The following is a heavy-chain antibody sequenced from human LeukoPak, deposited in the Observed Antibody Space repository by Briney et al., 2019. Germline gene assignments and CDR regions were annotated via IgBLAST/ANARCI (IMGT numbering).Heavy chain of an antibody. D-gene: IGHD3-10*01. Sequence: GGSLRLSCVVSGFTFSSYSMIWVRQAPGKGLQWVANMKKDGSETKYVESVKGRFTISRDNAKNSLYLQMNSLRAEDTAVYYCGRHRSGSGTYFINYWVQGTLVSVSS. V-gene: IGHV3-7*01. CDR1: GFTFSSYS. J-gene: IGHJ4*02. CDR2: MKKDGSET. CDR3: GRHRSGSGTYFINY.